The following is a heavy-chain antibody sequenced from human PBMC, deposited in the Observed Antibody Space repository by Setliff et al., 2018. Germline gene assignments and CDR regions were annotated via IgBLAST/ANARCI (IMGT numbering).Heavy chain of an antibody. CDR3: AREGRWDYSYPKY. CDR2: ISSSGTS. D-gene: IGHD4-4*01. Sequence: SETLSLTCSVSDDSIYSDYYFWGWIRQPPGKGLEWIGTISSSGTSKYNSSLGGRATLSIDVPERQFALRLSSVTDADTAVYFCAREGRWDYSYPKYWGQGIRVTVSA. CDR1: DDSIYSDYYF. V-gene: IGHV4-39*01. J-gene: IGHJ4*02.